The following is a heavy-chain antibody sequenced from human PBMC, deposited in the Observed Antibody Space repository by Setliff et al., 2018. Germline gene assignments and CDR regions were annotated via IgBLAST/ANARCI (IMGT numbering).Heavy chain of an antibody. J-gene: IGHJ4*02. V-gene: IGHV4-34*01. CDR2: INHSGST. Sequence: SETLSLTCAVYGGSFSGYYWSWIRQPPGKGLEWIGEINHSGSTNYNPSLKSRVTISVDTSKNQFSLKLTSVTAADTAVYYCAALMQNQNLIVGARWGRGTLVTVSS. CDR3: AALMQNQNLIVGAR. CDR1: GGSFSGYY. D-gene: IGHD1-26*01.